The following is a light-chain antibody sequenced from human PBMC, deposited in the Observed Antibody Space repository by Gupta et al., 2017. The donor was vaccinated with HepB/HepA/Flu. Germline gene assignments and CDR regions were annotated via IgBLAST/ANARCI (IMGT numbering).Light chain of an antibody. CDR2: AAS. V-gene: IGKV1-9*01. J-gene: IGKJ5*01. Sequence: DIQLTQSPSFLSASVGDRVTITCRASQGISTYLAWYQQEPGKAPKLLIYAASTWQSGVPSRFSGSGCGTEFTLTSSSRQPEDFATYYCQHLHSYPPLTFGQGTLLEIK. CDR1: QGISTY. CDR3: QHLHSYPPLT.